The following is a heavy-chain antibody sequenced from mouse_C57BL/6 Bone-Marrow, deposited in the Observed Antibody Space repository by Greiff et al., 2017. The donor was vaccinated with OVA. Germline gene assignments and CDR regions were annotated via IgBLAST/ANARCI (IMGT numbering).Heavy chain of an antibody. D-gene: IGHD2-4*01. J-gene: IGHJ3*01. CDR3: AAYDYGGAGFAY. V-gene: IGHV2-2*01. Sequence: VQLVESGPGLVQPSQSLSITCTVSGFSLTSYGVHWVRQSPGKGLEWLGVIWSGGSTAYNAAFISRLSISKDNSKSQVFFKMNRLQADDTAIYCCAAYDYGGAGFAYWGQGTLVTVSA. CDR1: GFSLTSYG. CDR2: IWSGGST.